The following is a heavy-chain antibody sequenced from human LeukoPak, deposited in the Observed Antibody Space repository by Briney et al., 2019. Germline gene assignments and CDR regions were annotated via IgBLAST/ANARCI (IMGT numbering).Heavy chain of an antibody. D-gene: IGHD2-2*01. J-gene: IGHJ4*02. V-gene: IGHV1-2*06. CDR2: INPNSGDT. Sequence: ASVKVSCTASGYTFTGYHMHWVQQAPGQGLEWMGRINPNSGDTNYAQKFQGRVTMTRDTPISTAYMELSRLRSDDTAVYYCARDYCSSTSCLFDYWGQGTLVTVSS. CDR1: GYTFTGYH. CDR3: ARDYCSSTSCLFDY.